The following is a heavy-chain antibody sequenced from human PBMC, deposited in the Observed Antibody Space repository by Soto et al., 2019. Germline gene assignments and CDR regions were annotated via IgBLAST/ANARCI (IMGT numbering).Heavy chain of an antibody. V-gene: IGHV2-5*02. Sequence: KESGPTLVKPTQTLTLTCTFSGFSLSTSGVGVGWIRQPPGKALEWLALIYWDDAKEYSPSLKSRLTITKDTSKNQVVLIMTNMDPGDKAKFYCAHRGGGDRILDYWGQGTLVTVSS. CDR3: AHRGGGDRILDY. J-gene: IGHJ4*02. CDR2: IYWDDAK. D-gene: IGHD3-16*01. CDR1: GFSLSTSGVG.